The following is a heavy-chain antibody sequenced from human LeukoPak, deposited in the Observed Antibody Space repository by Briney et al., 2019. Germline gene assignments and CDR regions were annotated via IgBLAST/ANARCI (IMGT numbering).Heavy chain of an antibody. Sequence: SETLSLTCTVSGGSISSYYWSWIRQPPGKGLESIGYIYYSGSTNYNPSLKSRVTISVDTSKNQFSLKLSSVTAADTAVYYCARDLMGATPLDWFDPWGQGTLVTVSS. CDR1: GGSISSYY. V-gene: IGHV4-59*01. CDR2: IYYSGST. J-gene: IGHJ5*02. CDR3: ARDLMGATPLDWFDP. D-gene: IGHD1-26*01.